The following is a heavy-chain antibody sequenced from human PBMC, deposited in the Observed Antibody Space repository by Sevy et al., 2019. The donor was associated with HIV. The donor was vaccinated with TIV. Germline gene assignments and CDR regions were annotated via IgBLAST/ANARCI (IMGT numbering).Heavy chain of an antibody. D-gene: IGHD3-22*01. Sequence: ASVKVSCRASGYTFTGYYMHWVRQAPGQGLEWMGWINPNSGGANYAQKFQGRVTMTRDTSISTAYMELSRLRSDDTAIYYCAKNYYDSGGYWSDTAAIPDYWGQRTLVTVSS. CDR2: INPNSGGA. V-gene: IGHV1-2*02. CDR3: AKNYYDSGGYWSDTAAIPDY. CDR1: GYTFTGYY. J-gene: IGHJ4*02.